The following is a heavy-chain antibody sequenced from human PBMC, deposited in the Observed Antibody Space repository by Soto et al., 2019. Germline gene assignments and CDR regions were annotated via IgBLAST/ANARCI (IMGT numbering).Heavy chain of an antibody. CDR1: GLTFSTYS. CDR3: AKYAGLSPGVRFNFDH. Sequence: GGSLRLSCAASGLTFSTYSIALVRQTSGRGLEWVSTISGSGGTTYYADSVKGRFTVSRANSRNTLYLQMNSLRAEDTAIYYCAKYAGLSPGVRFNFDHWGQGVLVTVSS. CDR2: ISGSGGTT. J-gene: IGHJ4*02. V-gene: IGHV3-23*01. D-gene: IGHD7-27*01.